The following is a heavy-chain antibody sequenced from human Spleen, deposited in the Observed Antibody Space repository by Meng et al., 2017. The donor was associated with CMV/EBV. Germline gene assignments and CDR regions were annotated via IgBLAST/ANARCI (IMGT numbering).Heavy chain of an antibody. Sequence: GGSLRLSCAASGFTFSNYWMSWVRQAPGKGLEWVANIKQDGGEKYYVDSVKGRFTISRDNAKNSLFLQMNSLRAEDTALYYCAREGTLGWFDPWGQGTLVTVSS. CDR1: GFTFSNYW. CDR3: AREGTLGWFDP. D-gene: IGHD3-10*01. V-gene: IGHV3-7*03. J-gene: IGHJ5*02. CDR2: IKQDGGEK.